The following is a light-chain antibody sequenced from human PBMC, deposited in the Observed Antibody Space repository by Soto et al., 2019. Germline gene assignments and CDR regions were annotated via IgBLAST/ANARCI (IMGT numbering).Light chain of an antibody. V-gene: IGLV2-14*01. Sequence: QSALTQPASVSGSPGQSITISCTGTSSDVGGYNYVSWYQQHPGKAPKLMIYEVSNRPSGVSNRFSGSKSGNTASLTISGRQAEDEADYYCSSYTSSSTLNVVLGGGTKLTVL. CDR1: SSDVGGYNY. J-gene: IGLJ2*01. CDR3: SSYTSSSTLNVV. CDR2: EVS.